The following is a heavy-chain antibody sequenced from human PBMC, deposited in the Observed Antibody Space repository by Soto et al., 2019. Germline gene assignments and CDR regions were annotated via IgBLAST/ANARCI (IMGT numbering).Heavy chain of an antibody. V-gene: IGHV3-9*01. J-gene: IGHJ3*02. CDR3: AKVLGVVPAADDAFDI. Sequence: EVQLVESGGGLVQPGRSLRLSCAASGFTFDDYAMHWVRQAPGKGLEWVSGISWHSGSIGYADSVKGRFTISRDNAKNSLYLQMNSMRAEDTALYYCAKVLGVVPAADDAFDIWGQGTMVTVCS. D-gene: IGHD2-2*01. CDR1: GFTFDDYA. CDR2: ISWHSGSI.